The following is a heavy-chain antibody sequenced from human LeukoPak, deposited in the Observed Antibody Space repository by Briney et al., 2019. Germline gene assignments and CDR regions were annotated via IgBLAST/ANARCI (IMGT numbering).Heavy chain of an antibody. CDR1: GFTFSSYG. CDR3: ARDRSERIAAAGTLWFDP. CDR2: ISYDGSNK. Sequence: GRSLRLSCAASGFTFSSYGMHWVRQAPGKGLEWVAVISYDGSNKYYADSVKGRFTISRDNSKNTLYLQMNSLRAEDTAVYYCARDRSERIAAAGTLWFDPWGQGTLVTVSS. D-gene: IGHD6-13*01. V-gene: IGHV3-30*03. J-gene: IGHJ5*02.